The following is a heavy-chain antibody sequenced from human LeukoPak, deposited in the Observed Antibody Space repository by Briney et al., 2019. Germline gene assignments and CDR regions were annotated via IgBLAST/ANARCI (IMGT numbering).Heavy chain of an antibody. CDR3: ARDGTVATNWFDP. CDR1: GXSVSSYY. V-gene: IGHV4-59*02. J-gene: IGHJ5*02. CDR2: IKSSGSS. D-gene: IGHD5-12*01. Sequence: SETLSLTCAVSGXSVSSYYGSWIRQPPGKGLEWIGYIKSSGSSNYNPSLKSRVTISMDTSKNKFSLRLNSVTAADTAVYYCARDGTVATNWFDPWGQGTLVTVSS.